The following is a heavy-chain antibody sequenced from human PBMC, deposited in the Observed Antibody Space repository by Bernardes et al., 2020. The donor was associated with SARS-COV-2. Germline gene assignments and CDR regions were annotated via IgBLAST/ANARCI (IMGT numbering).Heavy chain of an antibody. D-gene: IGHD3-10*01. V-gene: IGHV3-7*01. Sequence: GGSLRLSCAASGFTFSSYWMSWVRQAPGKGLEWVANIKQDGSEKYYVDSVKGRFTISRDNAKNSLYLQMNSLRAEDTAVYYCARDSMVRGRDYYYYGMDVWGQGTTVTVSS. CDR1: GFTFSSYW. CDR2: IKQDGSEK. CDR3: ARDSMVRGRDYYYYGMDV. J-gene: IGHJ6*02.